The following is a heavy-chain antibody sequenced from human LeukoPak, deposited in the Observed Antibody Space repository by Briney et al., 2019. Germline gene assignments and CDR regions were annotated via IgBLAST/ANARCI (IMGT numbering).Heavy chain of an antibody. J-gene: IGHJ4*02. CDR2: IYYSGST. Sequence: PSETLSLTCTVSGGSISRYYWSWIRQPPGMRLEWIGNIYYSGSTNCNPSLKSRVTISVDTSKNQFSLKLSSVTAADTAVYYSARSTRDTIFGPYYFDYWGQGTLLTVSS. D-gene: IGHD3-3*01. CDR1: GGSISRYY. V-gene: IGHV4-59*01. CDR3: ARSTRDTIFGPYYFDY.